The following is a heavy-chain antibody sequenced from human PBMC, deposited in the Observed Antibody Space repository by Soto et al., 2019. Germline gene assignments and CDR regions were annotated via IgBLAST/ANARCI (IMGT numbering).Heavy chain of an antibody. CDR2: ISYDGSNK. V-gene: IGHV3-30-3*01. D-gene: IGHD5-18*01. CDR3: ARESAMASKYYYYGMDV. J-gene: IGHJ6*02. CDR1: GFTFSSYA. Sequence: GGSLRLSCAASGFTFSSYAMHWVRQAPGKGLEWVAVISYDGSNKYYADSVKGRFTISRDNSKNTLYLQMNSLRAEDTAVYYCARESAMASKYYYYGMDVWGQGTTVTVSS.